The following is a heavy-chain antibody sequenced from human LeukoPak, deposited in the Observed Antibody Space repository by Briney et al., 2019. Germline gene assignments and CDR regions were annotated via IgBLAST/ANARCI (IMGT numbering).Heavy chain of an antibody. CDR1: GGSIGSYY. CDR3: ARYNYDFWSGYSKWFDP. D-gene: IGHD3-3*01. V-gene: IGHV4-59*01. Sequence: SETLSLTCTVSGGSIGSYYWNWIRQPPGKGLEWIGYIYYSGSTNYNPSLKSRVTISVDTSKNQFSLKLSSVTAADTAVYYCARYNYDFWSGYSKWFDPWGQGTLVTVSS. CDR2: IYYSGST. J-gene: IGHJ5*02.